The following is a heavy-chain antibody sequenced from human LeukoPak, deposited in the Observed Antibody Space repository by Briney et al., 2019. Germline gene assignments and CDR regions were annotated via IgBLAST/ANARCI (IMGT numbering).Heavy chain of an antibody. J-gene: IGHJ4*02. V-gene: IGHV4-59*01. CDR3: ARVRQYCTKGVCFYTRFDY. Sequence: SETLSLTCSVSGDSISSYYWSWIRQPPGKGLEWIGSIYYSGTTNYNPSLKSRVTISVDTSKNQFSLKLSSVTAADTAVYYCARVRQYCTKGVCFYTRFDYWGQGTLVTVSS. CDR1: GDSISSYY. CDR2: IYYSGTT. D-gene: IGHD2-8*01.